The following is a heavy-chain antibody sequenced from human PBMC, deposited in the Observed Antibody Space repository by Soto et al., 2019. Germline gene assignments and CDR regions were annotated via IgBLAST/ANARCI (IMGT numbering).Heavy chain of an antibody. J-gene: IGHJ6*02. CDR2: FRTGGDDATT. Sequence: EVQLLESGGGLVQPGGSLRLSCAASGFTFSSYSMSWVRQAPGKGLEWVSGFRTGGDDATTYYADSVKGRFTISRDNSKNTLYLQMNSLRAEDTAVHYCAKVGCSSTNCYFHHGLDVWGQGTTVTVSS. D-gene: IGHD2-2*01. V-gene: IGHV3-23*01. CDR1: GFTFSSYS. CDR3: AKVGCSSTNCYFHHGLDV.